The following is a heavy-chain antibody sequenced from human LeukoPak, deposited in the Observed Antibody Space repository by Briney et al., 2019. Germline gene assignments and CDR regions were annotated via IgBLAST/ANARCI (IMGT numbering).Heavy chain of an antibody. CDR2: INPNSGDT. CDR3: ARDLPATFAVDC. J-gene: IGHJ4*02. Sequence: WASVKVSCKASGYTISGYYMHWVRQAPGQGLEWMGWINPNSGDTHYAQRFQGRVTMTWDTSISTAYMELSRLYSDDTAVYSCARDLPATFAVDCWGQGTLVTVSS. CDR1: GYTISGYY. D-gene: IGHD2/OR15-2a*01. V-gene: IGHV1-2*02.